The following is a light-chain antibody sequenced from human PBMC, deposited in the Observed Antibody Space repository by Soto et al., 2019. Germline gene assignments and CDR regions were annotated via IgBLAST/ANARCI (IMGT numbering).Light chain of an antibody. Sequence: EIVMAQSPGTLSLSPGERATLSCRASQSVHSNFLAWYQNKPGQATRLLIYGASSRAKRNPDRFSGSVSGRDFTITISRREPEDFVVYYCQQCGGTPLFSLGPGTRVNI. V-gene: IGKV3-20*01. J-gene: IGKJ3*01. CDR1: QSVHSNF. CDR2: GAS. CDR3: QQCGGTPLFS.